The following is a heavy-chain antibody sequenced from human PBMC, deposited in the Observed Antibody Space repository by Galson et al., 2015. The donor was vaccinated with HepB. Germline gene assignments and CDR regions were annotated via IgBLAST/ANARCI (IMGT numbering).Heavy chain of an antibody. D-gene: IGHD5-18*01. Sequence: SLRLSCAASGFTFSSYWMHWVRQAPGKGLVWVSRINTDGSFTSYADSVKGQFTISRDNAKNTLYLQLNSLRAEGTAVYYCARVDTTMTQPGGDCWGQGTLVTVSS. CDR2: INTDGSFT. CDR1: GFTFSSYW. J-gene: IGHJ4*02. V-gene: IGHV3-74*01. CDR3: ARVDTTMTQPGGDC.